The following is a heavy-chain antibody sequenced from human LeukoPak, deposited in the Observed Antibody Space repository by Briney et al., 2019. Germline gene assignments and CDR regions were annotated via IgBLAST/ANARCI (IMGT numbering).Heavy chain of an antibody. Sequence: SETLSLTCTVSGGSISSYYWSWIRQPAGKGLEWIGRIYTSGSTNYNPSLKSRVTISVDTSKNQFSLKLSSVTAADTAVYYCARGLRVGVVIIGRGGKQYYFDYWGQGTLVTVSS. V-gene: IGHV4-4*07. CDR2: IYTSGST. CDR1: GGSISSYY. CDR3: ARGLRVGVVIIGRGGKQYYFDY. D-gene: IGHD3-3*01. J-gene: IGHJ4*02.